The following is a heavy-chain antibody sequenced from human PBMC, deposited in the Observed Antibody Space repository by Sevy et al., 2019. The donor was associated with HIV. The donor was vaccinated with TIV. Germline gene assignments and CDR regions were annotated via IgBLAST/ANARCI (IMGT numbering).Heavy chain of an antibody. CDR3: ARDRGYCSGGSCYNWFDS. CDR2: ISSSSSTI. V-gene: IGHV3-48*02. J-gene: IGHJ5*01. Sequence: GGSLRLSCAASGFTFSSYSMNWVRQAPGKGLEWVSYISSSSSTIYYADSVKGRFTISRDNAKNSLYLQMNSLRDEDTAVYCCARDRGYCSGGSCYNWFDSWGQGTLVTVSS. CDR1: GFTFSSYS. D-gene: IGHD2-15*01.